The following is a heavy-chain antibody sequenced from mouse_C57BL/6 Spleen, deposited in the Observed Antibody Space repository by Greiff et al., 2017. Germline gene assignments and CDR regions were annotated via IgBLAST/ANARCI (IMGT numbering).Heavy chain of an antibody. Sequence: EVQLVESGPGMVKPSQSLSLTCTVTGYSITSGYDWHWIRHFPGNKLEWMGYISYSGSTNYNPSLKSRISITHDTSKNHFFLKLNSVTTEDTATYYGARGGLFWFAYWGQGTLVTVSA. V-gene: IGHV3-1*01. CDR3: ARGGLFWFAY. D-gene: IGHD3-1*01. CDR1: GYSITSGYD. J-gene: IGHJ3*01. CDR2: ISYSGST.